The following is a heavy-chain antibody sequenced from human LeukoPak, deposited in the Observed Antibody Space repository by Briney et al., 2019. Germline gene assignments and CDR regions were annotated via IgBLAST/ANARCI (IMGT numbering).Heavy chain of an antibody. CDR2: IYSGGST. CDR1: GFTVSSNY. CDR3: ARGASGTYYFGY. D-gene: IGHD1-26*01. Sequence: HPGGSLRLSCAASGFTVSSNYITWVRQAPGKGLDWVSVIYSGGSTYYADSVKGRFTISRDNSKNTLFLQMNSLRPEDTAVYYCARGASGTYYFGYWGRGTLVTVSS. V-gene: IGHV3-66*02. J-gene: IGHJ4*02.